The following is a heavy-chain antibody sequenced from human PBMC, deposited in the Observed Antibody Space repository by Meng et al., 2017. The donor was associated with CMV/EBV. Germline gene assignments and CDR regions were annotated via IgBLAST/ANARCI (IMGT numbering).Heavy chain of an antibody. CDR1: GGTFSSYA. J-gene: IGHJ4*02. Sequence: HVQLVKFGAEVKKPDSSVKVSCKAAGGTFSSYAISWVRQATGQGLEWMGGIIPIFGTANYAQKFQGRVTITADESTSTAYMELSSLRSEDTAVYYCVRNQPSRGWSHEDYWGQGTLVTVSS. CDR2: IIPIFGTA. D-gene: IGHD2-15*01. V-gene: IGHV1-69*12. CDR3: VRNQPSRGWSHEDY.